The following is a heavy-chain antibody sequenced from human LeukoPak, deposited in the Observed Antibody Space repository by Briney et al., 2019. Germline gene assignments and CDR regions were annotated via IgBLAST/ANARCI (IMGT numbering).Heavy chain of an antibody. CDR1: GFTFSSYA. V-gene: IGHV3-48*04. D-gene: IGHD6-6*01. CDR3: ARDYSSSSGYYYYYYYMDV. CDR2: ISSSGSTI. J-gene: IGHJ6*03. Sequence: GGSLRLSCAASGFTFSSYAMSWVRQAPGKGLEWVSYISSSGSTIYYADSVKGRFTISRDNAKNSLYLQMNSLRAEDTAVYYCARDYSSSSGYYYYYYYMDVWGKGTTVTVSS.